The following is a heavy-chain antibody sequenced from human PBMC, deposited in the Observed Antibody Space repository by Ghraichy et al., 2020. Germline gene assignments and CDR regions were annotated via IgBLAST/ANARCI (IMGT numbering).Heavy chain of an antibody. D-gene: IGHD1-26*01. CDR3: AYVGRLPLDY. Sequence: GGSLRLSCAASGFTFSRYWMAWVRQAPGKGLEWVANIKEDGSEKQYVDSVKGRFTISRDNAKSSVYLQMNSLTAEDTAVYYCAYVGRLPLDYWGQGTLVTVSS. V-gene: IGHV3-7*03. J-gene: IGHJ4*02. CDR1: GFTFSRYW. CDR2: IKEDGSEK.